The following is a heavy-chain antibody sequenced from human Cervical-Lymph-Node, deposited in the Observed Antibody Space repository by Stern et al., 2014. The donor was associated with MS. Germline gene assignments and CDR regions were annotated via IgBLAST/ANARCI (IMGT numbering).Heavy chain of an antibody. D-gene: IGHD6-13*01. CDR1: GFSFSRYA. J-gene: IGHJ4*02. CDR3: ASAYSSSHYYFDY. Sequence: VQLVESGGGVVQPGRSLRLSCAASGFSFSRYAMHWVRQAPGKGLEWVALIWYDGSNPYYADSVTGRFTISRDNFKNTLYLQMNSLRAEDTAVYDWASAYSSSHYYFDYWGQGTLVTVSS. CDR2: IWYDGSNP. V-gene: IGHV3-33*01.